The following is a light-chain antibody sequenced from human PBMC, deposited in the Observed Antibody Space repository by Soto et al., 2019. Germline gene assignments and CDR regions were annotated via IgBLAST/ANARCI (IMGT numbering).Light chain of an antibody. J-gene: IGKJ4*01. CDR2: SAS. Sequence: EIVMTQSPATLSVSPGERVTLSCRASQSVSSNLAWYQQKPGQAPRVLIYSASRRATGIPDRFSGSGSGTEFTLTISSLQSEDFAVYYCQQYDDWPPLTFGGGNKVEIK. CDR1: QSVSSN. V-gene: IGKV3-15*01. CDR3: QQYDDWPPLT.